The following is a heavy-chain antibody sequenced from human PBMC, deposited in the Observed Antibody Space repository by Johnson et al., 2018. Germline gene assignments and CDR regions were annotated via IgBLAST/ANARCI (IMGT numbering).Heavy chain of an antibody. D-gene: IGHD4-17*01. CDR3: ARDPHGDYPPVAFDI. CDR1: GFTFSSYW. J-gene: IGHJ3*02. CDR2: IKQDGSEK. Sequence: VQLVQSGGGLVQPGGSLRLSCAASGFTFSSYWMSWVRQAPGKGLEWVANIKQDGSEKYYVDSVKGRFTISRDNAKNSLYLQMNSPRAEDTAVYYCARDPHGDYPPVAFDIWGQGTMVTVSS. V-gene: IGHV3-7*01.